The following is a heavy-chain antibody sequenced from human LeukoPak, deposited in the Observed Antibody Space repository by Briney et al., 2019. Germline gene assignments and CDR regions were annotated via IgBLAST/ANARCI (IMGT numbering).Heavy chain of an antibody. V-gene: IGHV3-66*01. CDR1: GFTVSSNY. J-gene: IGHJ6*02. D-gene: IGHD6-13*01. CDR2: IYSGGST. Sequence: GGSLRLSCAASGFTVSSNYMSWVRQAPGKGLEWVSVIYSGGSTYYADSVKGRFTISRDNSKNTLYLQMNSLRAEDTAVYYCATQLVLMYYYYGMDVWGQGTTVTVSS. CDR3: ATQLVLMYYYYGMDV.